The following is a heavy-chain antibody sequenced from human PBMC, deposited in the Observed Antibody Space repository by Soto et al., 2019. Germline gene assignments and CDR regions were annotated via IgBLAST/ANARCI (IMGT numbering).Heavy chain of an antibody. CDR2: IIPIFGTA. Sequence: SVKVSCKASGGTFSSYAISWVRQAPGQGLEWMGGIIPIFGTANYAQKFQGRVTITADESTGTAYMELSSLRSEDTAVYYCAKSTGYYYGMDVWGQGTTVTVSS. CDR3: AKSTGYYYGMDV. V-gene: IGHV1-69*13. CDR1: GGTFSSYA. J-gene: IGHJ6*02.